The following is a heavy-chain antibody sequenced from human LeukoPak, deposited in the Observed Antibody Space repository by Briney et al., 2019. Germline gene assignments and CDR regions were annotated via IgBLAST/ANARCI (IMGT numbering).Heavy chain of an antibody. V-gene: IGHV4-59*08. J-gene: IGHJ6*03. Sequence: SETLSLTCTVSGGSIRSYYWSWIRQPPGKGLEWVGYVYFSGYTNYNPSLKSRVSMSVDMSKNQFSLILSSVTAADTAVYCCVRTRGGSYRPAHMDVWGKGTTVTVSS. D-gene: IGHD1-26*01. CDR3: VRTRGGSYRPAHMDV. CDR2: VYFSGYT. CDR1: GGSIRSYY.